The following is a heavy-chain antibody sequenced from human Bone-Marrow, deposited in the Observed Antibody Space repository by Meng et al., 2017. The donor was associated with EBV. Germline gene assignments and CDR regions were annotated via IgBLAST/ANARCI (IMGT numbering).Heavy chain of an antibody. D-gene: IGHD6-19*01. CDR2: ISGSGGST. V-gene: IGHV3-23*04. CDR3: ANLAVAGDY. CDR1: GGTFSSYA. Sequence: GQLVQSGAEVKKPGSSVKVSCKASGGTFSSYAISRVRQAPGKGLEWVSAISGSGGSTYYADSVKGRFTISRDNSKNTLYLQMNSLRAEDTAVYYCANLAVAGDYWGQGTLVTVSS. J-gene: IGHJ4*02.